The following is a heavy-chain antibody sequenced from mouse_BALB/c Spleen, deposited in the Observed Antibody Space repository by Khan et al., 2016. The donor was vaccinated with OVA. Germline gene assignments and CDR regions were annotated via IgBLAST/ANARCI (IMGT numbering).Heavy chain of an antibody. CDR1: GYTFTSYW. D-gene: IGHD1-1*01. Sequence: DLVKPGASVKLSCKASGYTFTSYWINWIKQRPGQGLEWIGRISPGSGTPYYNEMFKGKATLTVDTSSSTAYIQLSSLSSEDSPVYFWARKNAYGSSHYAMDYWGQGTSVTVSS. CDR2: ISPGSGTP. CDR3: ARKNAYGSSHYAMDY. V-gene: IGHV1S41*01. J-gene: IGHJ4*01.